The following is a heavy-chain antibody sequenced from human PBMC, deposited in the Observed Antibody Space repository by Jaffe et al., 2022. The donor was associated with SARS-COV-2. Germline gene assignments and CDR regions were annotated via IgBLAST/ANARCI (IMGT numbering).Heavy chain of an antibody. CDR1: GYTFTSYD. CDR3: ARALTYYDILTGYYNFDY. CDR2: MNPNSGNT. V-gene: IGHV1-8*01. D-gene: IGHD3-9*01. J-gene: IGHJ4*02. Sequence: QVQLVQSGAEVKKPGASVKVSCKASGYTFTSYDINWVRQATGQGLEWMGWMNPNSGNTGYAQKFQGRVTMTRNTSISTAYMELSSLRSEDTAVYYCARALTYYDILTGYYNFDYWGQGTLVTVSS.